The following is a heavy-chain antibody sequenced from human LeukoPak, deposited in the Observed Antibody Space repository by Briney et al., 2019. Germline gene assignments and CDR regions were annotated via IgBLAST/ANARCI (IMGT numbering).Heavy chain of an antibody. CDR3: AKGYLSL. V-gene: IGHV3-23*01. J-gene: IGHJ4*02. D-gene: IGHD3-10*01. CDR1: GFTFSISG. Sequence: GGSLRLSCAASGFTFSISGMSWVRQAPGKGLEWVSGISDSGGNTYYADSVRGRFTISRDNSKNTIYLQMNSLRAEDTAVYYCAKGYLSLWGQGTQVTVSP. CDR2: ISDSGGNT.